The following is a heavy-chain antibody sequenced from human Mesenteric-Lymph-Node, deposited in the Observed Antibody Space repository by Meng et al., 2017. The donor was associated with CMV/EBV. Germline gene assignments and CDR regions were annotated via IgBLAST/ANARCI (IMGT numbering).Heavy chain of an antibody. D-gene: IGHD2-15*01. CDR1: GYTFNNFV. CDR2: SNGDSGGT. V-gene: IGHV1-3*02. CDR3: ARGRGSDSWLFDY. Sequence: CKASGYTFNNFVIHWVRQAPGHRLQWMGCSNGDSGGTRYSPEVQGRVTFTRDTSASTAYMELSGLTSEDMAVYYCARGRGSDSWLFDYWGQGALVTVSS. J-gene: IGHJ4*02.